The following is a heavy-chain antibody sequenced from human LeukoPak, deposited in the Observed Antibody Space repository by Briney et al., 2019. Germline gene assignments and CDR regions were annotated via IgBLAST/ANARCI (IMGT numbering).Heavy chain of an antibody. CDR2: TYYRSKWNY. V-gene: IGHV6-1*01. CDR3: ARAVIGTTRYFES. J-gene: IGHJ4*02. D-gene: IGHD1-1*01. Sequence: SQTLPLTCAISGDSVSTNSVAYNWIRQSPSRGLEWLGRTYYRSKWNYEYAVSVRSRITVNLDTSKNQFSLQLNSVTPDDTAVYYCARAVIGTTRYFESWGQGTLVTVSS. CDR1: GDSVSTNSVA.